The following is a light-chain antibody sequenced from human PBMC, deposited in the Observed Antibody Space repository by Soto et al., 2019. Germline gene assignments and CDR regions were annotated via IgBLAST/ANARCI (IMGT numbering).Light chain of an antibody. CDR1: QSLTSSY. V-gene: IGKV3-20*01. J-gene: IGKJ1*01. CDR3: QQYGDSLGT. Sequence: IVLTQSPGTLSLSPGERATLSCRASQSLTSSYVAWYQQKPGQAPRLLIYGASSRATAIPERFSGSGSGTDLTLTISRLEPEDCAVYYCQQYGDSLGTFGQGTKVEI. CDR2: GAS.